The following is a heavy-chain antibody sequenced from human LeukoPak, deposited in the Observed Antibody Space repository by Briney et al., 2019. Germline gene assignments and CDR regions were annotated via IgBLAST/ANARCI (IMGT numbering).Heavy chain of an antibody. Sequence: ASVKVSCKASGYTFTSYGISWVRQAPGQGLEWMGWINPNSGGTNYAQKFQGRVTMTRDTSISTAYMELSRLRSDDTAVYYCARADYGDYSPTRYWGQGTLVTVSS. V-gene: IGHV1-2*02. CDR1: GYTFTSYG. CDR3: ARADYGDYSPTRY. CDR2: INPNSGGT. J-gene: IGHJ4*02. D-gene: IGHD4-17*01.